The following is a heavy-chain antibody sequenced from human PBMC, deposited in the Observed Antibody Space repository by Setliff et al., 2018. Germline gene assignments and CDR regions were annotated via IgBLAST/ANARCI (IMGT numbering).Heavy chain of an antibody. V-gene: IGHV4-30-4*08. CDR3: AREQWLDPPGYYYIDV. J-gene: IGHJ6*03. Sequence: SETLSLTCTVSGGSISSGDYYWSWIRQPPGKGLEWIGYIYYSGSTYYNPSLKSRVTISVDTSKNQFSLKLNSVTAADMAVYYCAREQWLDPPGYYYIDVWAKGTTVTVSS. CDR1: GGSISSGDYY. D-gene: IGHD6-19*01. CDR2: IYYSGST.